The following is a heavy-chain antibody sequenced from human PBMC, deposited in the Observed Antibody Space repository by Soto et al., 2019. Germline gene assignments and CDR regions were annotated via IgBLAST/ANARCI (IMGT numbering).Heavy chain of an antibody. CDR1: GGSISSYY. J-gene: IGHJ5*02. Sequence: SETLSLTCTVSGGSISSYYWSWIRQPPGKGLEWIGYIYYSGSTNYNPSLKSRVTISVDTSKNQFSLKLSSVTAADTAVYYCAREIDFWSGYYSSNWFDPWGQGTLVTVSS. V-gene: IGHV4-59*01. CDR2: IYYSGST. D-gene: IGHD3-3*01. CDR3: AREIDFWSGYYSSNWFDP.